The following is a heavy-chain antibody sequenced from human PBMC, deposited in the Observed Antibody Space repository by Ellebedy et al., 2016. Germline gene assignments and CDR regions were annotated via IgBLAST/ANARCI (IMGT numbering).Heavy chain of an antibody. CDR1: GFSFNTFF. Sequence: GESLKISXGASGFSFNTFFMSWVRQAPGGGLEWISTISGDGDIAFLADSVNGRFTSSRDNSRNTLYLQMNSLRAEDTAVYYCYYGHYSGNWGQGTLVTVSS. CDR3: YYGHYSGN. J-gene: IGHJ4*02. CDR2: ISGDGDIA. V-gene: IGHV3-23*01. D-gene: IGHD4-17*01.